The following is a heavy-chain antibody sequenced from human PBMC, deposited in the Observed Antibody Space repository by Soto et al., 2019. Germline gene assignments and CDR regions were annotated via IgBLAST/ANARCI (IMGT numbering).Heavy chain of an antibody. CDR1: GFTFSSYG. Sequence: GGSLRLACAASGFTFSSYGMHWVRQAPGKGLEWVAVIWYDGSNKYYADSVKGRFTISRDNSKNTLYLQMNSLRAEDTAVYYCARDGSILYYYYGMDVWGQGTTVTVSS. D-gene: IGHD3-3*02. J-gene: IGHJ6*02. CDR2: IWYDGSNK. V-gene: IGHV3-33*01. CDR3: ARDGSILYYYYGMDV.